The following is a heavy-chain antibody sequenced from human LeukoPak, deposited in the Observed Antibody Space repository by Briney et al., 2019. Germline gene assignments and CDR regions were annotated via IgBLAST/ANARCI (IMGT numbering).Heavy chain of an antibody. V-gene: IGHV3-21*01. CDR3: AREVTYTSGWYDH. CDR1: GFTFSSYN. CDR2: ISSSSSYI. D-gene: IGHD6-19*01. Sequence: GGSLRLSCAASGFTFSSYNMNWVRQAPGKGLEWVSSISSSSSYIYYADSVKGRFTISRDNAKNSLYQQMNSLRAEDTAVYYCAREVTYTSGWYDHWGQGTLVTVSS. J-gene: IGHJ5*02.